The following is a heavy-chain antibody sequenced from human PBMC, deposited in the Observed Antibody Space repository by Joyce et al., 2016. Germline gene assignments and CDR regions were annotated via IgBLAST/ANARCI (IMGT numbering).Heavy chain of an antibody. Sequence: EVQLVESGGGLVKPGGSLRLSCAASGFTFSSYSMSWVRQAPGKGLEWVSSLSSSSSYIKYTDSVKGRFTISRDNAKNALYLQMNSLGVEDTAVYYCARSSYTNGIFDYWGQGTLVTVSS. J-gene: IGHJ4*02. D-gene: IGHD2-8*01. CDR3: ARSSYTNGIFDY. CDR2: LSSSSSYI. CDR1: GFTFSSYS. V-gene: IGHV3-21*01.